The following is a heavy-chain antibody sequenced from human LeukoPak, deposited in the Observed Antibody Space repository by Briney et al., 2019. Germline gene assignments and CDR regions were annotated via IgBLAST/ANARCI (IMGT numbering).Heavy chain of an antibody. CDR3: ARIGVYGDSFDI. D-gene: IGHD2-8*01. J-gene: IGHJ3*02. V-gene: IGHV3-7*05. CDR1: GFTFGRNW. Sequence: PGGSLRLSCAASGFTFGRNWVSWLRQAPGKGLEWVANIKEDGSEKHYADSVMGRFTISRDNSKNSLYLEMNNLRAEDTALYYCARIGVYGDSFDIWGQGTMVTVSS. CDR2: IKEDGSEK.